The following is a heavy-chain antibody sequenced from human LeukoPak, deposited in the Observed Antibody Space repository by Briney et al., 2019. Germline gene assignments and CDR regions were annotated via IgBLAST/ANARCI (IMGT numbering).Heavy chain of an antibody. CDR3: TADYSGTDDAFDV. D-gene: IGHD4-23*01. CDR1: GFTSSNAY. V-gene: IGHV3-15*01. CDR2: IKTKTHGGTT. Sequence: PGGSLRLSCAASGFTSSNAYMSWVRQAPGKGLEWVGRIKTKTHGGTTDYAAPVKGRFAISRDDSKDILYLQMNSLKTEDTGVHYCTADYSGTDDAFDVWGQGTMVTVSS. J-gene: IGHJ3*01.